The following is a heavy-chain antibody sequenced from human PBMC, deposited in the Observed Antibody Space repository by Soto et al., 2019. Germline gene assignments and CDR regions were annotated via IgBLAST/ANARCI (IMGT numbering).Heavy chain of an antibody. CDR3: ARVGIAVAADFDY. CDR2: ISSSSGTI. J-gene: IGHJ4*02. D-gene: IGHD6-19*01. CDR1: GFTFSSYS. Sequence: GGSLRLSCAASGFTFSSYSMNWVRQAPGKGLEWVSYISSSSGTIYYADSVKGRFTISRDNAKNSLYLQMNSLRAEDTAVYYCARVGIAVAADFDYWGQGTLVTVSS. V-gene: IGHV3-48*01.